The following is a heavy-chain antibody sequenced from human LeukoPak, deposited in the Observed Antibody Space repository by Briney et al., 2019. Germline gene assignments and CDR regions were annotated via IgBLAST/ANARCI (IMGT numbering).Heavy chain of an antibody. CDR3: ARGADTAMVMDY. D-gene: IGHD5-18*01. Sequence: PSETLSLTCTVSGGSISSYYWSWIRRPPGKGLEWIGYIYYSGSTNYNPSLKSRVTISVDTSKNQFSLKLSSVTAADTAVYYCARGADTAMVMDYWDQGTLVTVSS. J-gene: IGHJ4*02. CDR2: IYYSGST. V-gene: IGHV4-59*01. CDR1: GGSISSYY.